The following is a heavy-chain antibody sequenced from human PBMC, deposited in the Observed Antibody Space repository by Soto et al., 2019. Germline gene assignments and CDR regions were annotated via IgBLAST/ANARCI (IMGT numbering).Heavy chain of an antibody. CDR2: IIPIFGTA. Sequence: VALVKVSCKASGGTFSSYAISWVRQAPGQGLELMGGIIPIFGTANYAKKFQGRVTITADESTSTANMELSSLRSEDTAVYYWARVSYCSGGSCAPCYYYCGLDVWGQGTTGTVSS. CDR1: GGTFSSYA. J-gene: IGHJ6*01. D-gene: IGHD2-15*01. V-gene: IGHV1-69*13. CDR3: ARVSYCSGGSCAPCYYYCGLDV.